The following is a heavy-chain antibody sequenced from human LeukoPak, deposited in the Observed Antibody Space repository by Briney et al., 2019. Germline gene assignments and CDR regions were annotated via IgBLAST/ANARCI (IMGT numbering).Heavy chain of an antibody. V-gene: IGHV3-23*01. CDR3: AKAPFSGAIYYFDD. Sequence: GGSLRLSCAASGFTFSSYWMSWVRQAPGKGLEWVSAISGSGGSTYYANSVKGRFTISRDNSKNTLYLQMNSLRAEDTAVYYCAKAPFSGAIYYFDDWGQGTLVTVSS. J-gene: IGHJ4*02. D-gene: IGHD5-12*01. CDR2: ISGSGGST. CDR1: GFTFSSYW.